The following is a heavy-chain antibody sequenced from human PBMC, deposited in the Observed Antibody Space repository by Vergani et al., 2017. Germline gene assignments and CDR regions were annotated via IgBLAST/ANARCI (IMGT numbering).Heavy chain of an antibody. D-gene: IGHD2-2*01. CDR3: ARLRLVPYSFDF. CDR2: FYPGDSDT. V-gene: IGHV5-51*03. J-gene: IGHJ3*01. Sequence: EVQLVQSGTEVKKPGEPLKISCKTSGYIFTNYWIGWVRQMPGRGLEWLGMFYPGDSDTRYSPSFQGQVTISADKSISTAYLHWTSLKASDTAVYYCARLRLVPYSFDFWGQGTMVTVSS. CDR1: GYIFTNYW.